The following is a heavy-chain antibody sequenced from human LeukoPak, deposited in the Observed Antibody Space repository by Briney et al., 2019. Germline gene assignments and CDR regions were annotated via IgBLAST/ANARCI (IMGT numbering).Heavy chain of an antibody. CDR3: ARAVAESEDY. D-gene: IGHD6-19*01. Sequence: GGSLRLSCAASGFTFRSYWMSWVCQAPGKGLEWVANIKQDGTEKYYVDSVKGRFTISRDNAKNSLYLQMNSLRAEDTAVYYCARAVAESEDYWGQGTLVTVSS. CDR1: GFTFRSYW. V-gene: IGHV3-7*04. J-gene: IGHJ4*02. CDR2: IKQDGTEK.